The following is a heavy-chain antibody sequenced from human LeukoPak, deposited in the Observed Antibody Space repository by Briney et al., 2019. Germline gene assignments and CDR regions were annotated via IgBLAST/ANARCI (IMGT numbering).Heavy chain of an antibody. Sequence: GESLKISCKGSGYSFTSYWIGWVRQAPGQGLEWMGWISAYNGNTNYAQKLQGRVTMTTDTSTSTAYMELRSLRSDDTAVYYCARGTDYGDTSIDYWGQGTLVTVSS. V-gene: IGHV1-18*04. J-gene: IGHJ4*02. CDR2: ISAYNGNT. CDR1: GYSFTSYW. D-gene: IGHD4-17*01. CDR3: ARGTDYGDTSIDY.